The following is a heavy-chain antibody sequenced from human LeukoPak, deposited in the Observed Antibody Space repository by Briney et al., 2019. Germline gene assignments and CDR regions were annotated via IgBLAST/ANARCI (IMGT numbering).Heavy chain of an antibody. CDR2: IRRKAYGGTT. D-gene: IGHD2-15*01. J-gene: IGHJ4*02. CDR1: GFTPGDYG. V-gene: IGHV3-49*03. CDR3: SREYCSGGTCYLHLFDY. Sequence: PGRSLRLSCTASGFTPGDYGVSWFRQAPGKGLEWVGFIRRKAYGGTTEYAASVEGRFTISRDDSKSIAYLQMNSLKTEDTAVYYCSREYCSGGTCYLHLFDYWGQGTPVTVSS.